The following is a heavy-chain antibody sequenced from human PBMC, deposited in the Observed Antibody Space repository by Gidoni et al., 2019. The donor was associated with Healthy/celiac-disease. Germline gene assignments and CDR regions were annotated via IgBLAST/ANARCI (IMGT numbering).Heavy chain of an antibody. D-gene: IGHD1-26*01. J-gene: IGHJ4*02. CDR1: GGTFRSYA. V-gene: IGHV1-69*01. Sequence: QVQLVQSGAEVKKPGSSVKVSCKASGGTFRSYAISWVRQAPGQGLEWMGGIIPIFGTANYAQKFQGRVTITADESTSTAYMELSSLRSEDTAVYYCARERTYGSYLPFDYWGQGTLVTVSS. CDR3: ARERTYGSYLPFDY. CDR2: IIPIFGTA.